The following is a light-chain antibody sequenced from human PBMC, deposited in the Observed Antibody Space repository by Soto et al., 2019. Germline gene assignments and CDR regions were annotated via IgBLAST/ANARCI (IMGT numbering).Light chain of an antibody. CDR1: QSVSSD. Sequence: EIVMTQSPATLSVSPGERATLSCRASQSVSSDLAWYQQKPGQAPMLLIYGASTRATGIPARFSDSGSGTDFTLTIRSLQSEDLAVYYCQQYNNWFTFGGGTKVEIK. J-gene: IGKJ4*01. CDR2: GAS. CDR3: QQYNNWFT. V-gene: IGKV3-15*01.